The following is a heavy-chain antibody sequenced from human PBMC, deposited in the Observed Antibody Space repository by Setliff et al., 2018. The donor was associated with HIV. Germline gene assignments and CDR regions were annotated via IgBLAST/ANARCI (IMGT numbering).Heavy chain of an antibody. CDR2: ISRSGSTI. V-gene: IGHV3-11*01. Sequence: PGGSLRLSCAASGFTFSDYYMSCIRQAPGNGREWVSYISRSGSTIYYADSVKGRCTISSDNAKNSLYLQMNSLRAEDTAVYYCANLVVITHDDAFDIWGQGTMVTVSS. CDR1: GFTFSDYY. D-gene: IGHD3-22*01. J-gene: IGHJ3*02. CDR3: ANLVVITHDDAFDI.